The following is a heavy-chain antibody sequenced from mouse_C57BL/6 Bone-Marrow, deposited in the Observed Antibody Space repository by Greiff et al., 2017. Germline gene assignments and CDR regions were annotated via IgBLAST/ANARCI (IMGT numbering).Heavy chain of an antibody. CDR3: ARGGLRLWFAY. J-gene: IGHJ3*01. Sequence: EVHLVESGGGLVKPGGSLKLSCAASGFTFSDYGMHWVRQAPEKGLEWVAYISSGSSTIYYADTVKGRFTISRDNAKNTLFLQMTSLRSEDTAMYYCARGGLRLWFAYWGQGTLVTVSA. V-gene: IGHV5-17*01. CDR1: GFTFSDYG. D-gene: IGHD2-2*01. CDR2: ISSGSSTI.